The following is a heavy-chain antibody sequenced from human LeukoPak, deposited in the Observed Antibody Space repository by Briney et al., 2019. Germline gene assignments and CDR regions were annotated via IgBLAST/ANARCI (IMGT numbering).Heavy chain of an antibody. CDR1: GFTFSSYA. D-gene: IGHD3-22*01. Sequence: GGSLRLSCAASGFTFSSYAMSWVRQAPGKGLEWVSAISGSGGSTYYADSVKGRFTISRDNSKNTPYLQMNSQRAEDTAVYYCAKWGWYYYDSSGYYYSYWGQGTLVTVSS. CDR2: ISGSGGST. J-gene: IGHJ4*02. CDR3: AKWGWYYYDSSGYYYSY. V-gene: IGHV3-23*01.